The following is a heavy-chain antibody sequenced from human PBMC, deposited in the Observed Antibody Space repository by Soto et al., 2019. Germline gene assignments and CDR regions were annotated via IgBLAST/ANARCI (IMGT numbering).Heavy chain of an antibody. CDR3: TTDDDYDFWSGYSHAFDY. Sequence: GGSLRHSCAASGFTFSNVWMNWVRQAPGTGLEWVGRIKSKTDGGTTDYAAPVKGRFTISRDDSKNTLYLQMNSLKTEDTAVYYCTTDDDYDFWSGYSHAFDYWGQGTLVTVSS. V-gene: IGHV3-15*07. CDR1: GFTFSNVW. J-gene: IGHJ4*02. CDR2: IKSKTDGGTT. D-gene: IGHD3-3*01.